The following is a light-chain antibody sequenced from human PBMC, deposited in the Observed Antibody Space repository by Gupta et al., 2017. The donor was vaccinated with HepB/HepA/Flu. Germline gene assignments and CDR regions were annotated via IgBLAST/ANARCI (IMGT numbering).Light chain of an antibody. CDR1: QNVGTN. Sequence: VGTPSPNILSVSPGDRVTLSRRTSQNVGTNFAWYQQQVGQAPRLLVFGASSRATGIPARFMGSGSETEFSLIISSLQSEDFALYFCQQYDRWPLSFGGGTRV. J-gene: IGKJ4*01. CDR3: QQYDRWPLS. V-gene: IGKV3-15*01. CDR2: GAS.